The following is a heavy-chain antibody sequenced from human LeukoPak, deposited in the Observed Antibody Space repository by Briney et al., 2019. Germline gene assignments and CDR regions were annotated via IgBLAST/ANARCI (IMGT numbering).Heavy chain of an antibody. CDR2: IYYSGST. CDR1: GGSISSSRYH. V-gene: IGHV4-61*01. J-gene: IGHJ6*03. CDR3: ARAPGGRHYYYYYMDV. Sequence: SETLSLTCAVSGGSISSSRYHWSWIRQPPGKGLEWIGYIYYSGSTNYNPSLKSRVTISVDTSKNQFSLKLSSVTAADTAVYYCARAPGGRHYYYYYMDVWGKGTTVTVSS.